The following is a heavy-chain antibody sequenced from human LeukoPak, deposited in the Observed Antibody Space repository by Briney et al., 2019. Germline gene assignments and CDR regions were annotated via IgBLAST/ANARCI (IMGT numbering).Heavy chain of an antibody. J-gene: IGHJ4*02. D-gene: IGHD6-6*01. CDR3: ARVPAGYSSSSPYFDY. CDR2: IIPILGTA. V-gene: IGHV1-69*05. Sequence: GSSVTVSCKASGGTFSSYAISWLRQAPGQGLEWMGGIIPILGTANYAQKFQGRVTITTDESTSTAYRELSSLRSEDTAVYYSARVPAGYSSSSPYFDYWGQGTLVTVSS. CDR1: GGTFSSYA.